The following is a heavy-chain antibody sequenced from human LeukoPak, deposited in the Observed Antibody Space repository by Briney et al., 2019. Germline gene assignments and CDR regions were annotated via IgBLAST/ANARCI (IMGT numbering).Heavy chain of an antibody. D-gene: IGHD1-14*01. CDR3: AHTPATRRGAFDI. CDR1: GFSLRSRGAG. V-gene: IGHV2-5*02. CDR2: VYWDDYE. Sequence: SGPTLVKPAQTLTLTCTFTGFSLRSRGAGVDWIRQPPGKALDWLCFVYWDDYESYSTSLKSRLTITKDTSKNQVVLTMTNMDPVDTATYDCAHTPATRRGAFDIWGQGTMVLVSS. J-gene: IGHJ3*02.